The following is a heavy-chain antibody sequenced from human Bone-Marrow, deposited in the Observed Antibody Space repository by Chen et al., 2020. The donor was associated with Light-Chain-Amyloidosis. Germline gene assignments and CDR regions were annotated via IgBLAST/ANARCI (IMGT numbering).Heavy chain of an antibody. CDR3: ARGSAATCSGARCYYFDY. CDR1: GFTFNNYA. D-gene: IGHD2-15*01. CDR2: FSGGLSTT. V-gene: IGHV3-23*01. J-gene: IGHJ4*02. Sequence: EVQLLESGGDLVQPGGSLRLSCAASGFTFNNYAMSWVRQAPGKGLGFVSTFSGGLSTTYYADSVKVRFTVSRDNSNNTLYLQMSSLRAEDTAIYYCARGSAATCSGARCYYFDYWGQGTLVTVSS.